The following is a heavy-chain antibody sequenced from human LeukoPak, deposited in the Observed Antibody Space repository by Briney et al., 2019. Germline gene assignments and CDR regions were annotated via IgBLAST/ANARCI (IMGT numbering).Heavy chain of an antibody. V-gene: IGHV4-59*01. J-gene: IGHJ4*02. CDR3: ARLQGDSTAIFDY. D-gene: IGHD2-21*01. CDR1: GGSISGGY. CDR2: IYYTGAT. Sequence: SETLSLTCTVSGGSISGGYWSWIRQPPGKGLEWVAYIYYTGATNYNPSLKSRATISVDTSKNQFSLRLSSVTAADTAVYYCARLQGDSTAIFDYWGQGTLVSVSS.